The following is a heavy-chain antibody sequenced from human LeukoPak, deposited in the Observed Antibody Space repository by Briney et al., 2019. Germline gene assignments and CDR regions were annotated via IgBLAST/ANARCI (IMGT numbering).Heavy chain of an antibody. V-gene: IGHV3-21*01. CDR2: ISSSGSYI. J-gene: IGHJ4*02. Sequence: GPSLRLSCAASGFTLSSYGFDWVRQAPGKGLECVASISSSGSYIYYGDSLKGRVTISRENAKSSVNLQVKNLRANDTALYYCATPGDYGGHWGQGTLVIVSS. CDR1: GFTLSSYG. D-gene: IGHD4-17*01. CDR3: ATPGDYGGH.